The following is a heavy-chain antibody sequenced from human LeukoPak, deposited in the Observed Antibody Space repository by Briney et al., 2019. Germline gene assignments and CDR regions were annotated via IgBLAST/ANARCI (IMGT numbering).Heavy chain of an antibody. D-gene: IGHD5-12*01. V-gene: IGHV3-48*03. CDR2: INSGGTTT. CDR3: ARHTYSGGKFDC. CDR1: GFTFTSYA. J-gene: IGHJ4*02. Sequence: GGSLRLSCAASGFTFTSYAMTWVRQAPGKGLEWISYINSGGTTTYYADSVKGRFTISRDSAKNSLYLQMNSLRAEDTAVYYCARHTYSGGKFDCWGQGTLVTVS.